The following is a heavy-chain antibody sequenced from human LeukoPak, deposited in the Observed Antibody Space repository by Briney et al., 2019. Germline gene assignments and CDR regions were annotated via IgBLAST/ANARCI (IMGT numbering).Heavy chain of an antibody. CDR1: GYTFTSYD. Sequence: GASVKVSCKASGYTFTSYDINWVRQAPGQGLEWMGWISAYNGNTNYAQKLQGRVTMTTDTSTSTAYMELRSLRSDDTAVYYCARVLITMVRGAPGAFDIWGQGTMVTVSS. J-gene: IGHJ3*02. V-gene: IGHV1-18*01. CDR3: ARVLITMVRGAPGAFDI. D-gene: IGHD3-10*01. CDR2: ISAYNGNT.